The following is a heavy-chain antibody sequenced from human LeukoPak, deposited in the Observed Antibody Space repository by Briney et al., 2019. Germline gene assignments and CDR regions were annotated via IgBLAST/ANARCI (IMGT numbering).Heavy chain of an antibody. V-gene: IGHV4-31*03. CDR1: GGSISSGGYY. D-gene: IGHD2-2*01. CDR3: ARIRCSSTSCPYWYFDL. CDR2: IYYSGST. J-gene: IGHJ2*01. Sequence: SQTLSLTCTVSGGSISSGGYYWSWIRQHPGKGLEWIGYIYYSGSTYYNPSLKSRVTISVDTSKNQFSLKLSSVTAADTAVYYCARIRCSSTSCPYWYFDLWGRGTLVTVSS.